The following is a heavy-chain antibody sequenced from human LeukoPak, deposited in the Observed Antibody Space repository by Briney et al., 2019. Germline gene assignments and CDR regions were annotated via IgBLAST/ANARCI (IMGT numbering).Heavy chain of an antibody. D-gene: IGHD3-3*01. CDR2: IYTSGST. J-gene: IGHJ5*02. CDR1: GGSISSYY. V-gene: IGHV4-4*09. CDR3: ARQASDFWSGLMGFDP. Sequence: SETLSLTCTVSGGSISSYYWSWIRQPPGKGREWIGYIYTSGSTNYNPSLKSRVTISVDTSKNQLSLKLSSVTAADTAVYYCARQASDFWSGLMGFDPWGQGTLVTVSS.